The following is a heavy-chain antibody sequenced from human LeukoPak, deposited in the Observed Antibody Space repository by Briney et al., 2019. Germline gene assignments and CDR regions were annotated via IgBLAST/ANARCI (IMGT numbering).Heavy chain of an antibody. J-gene: IGHJ4*02. CDR3: ARIQRGGYPLRY. CDR1: GYTFTSYD. Sequence: ASVKVSCKASGYTFTSYDINWVRHATGQGLEWMGWMNPNSGNTGYAQKFQGRVTMTRNTSISTAYMELSSLRSEDTAVYYCARIQRGGYPLRYWGQGTLVTVSS. V-gene: IGHV1-8*01. D-gene: IGHD3-22*01. CDR2: MNPNSGNT.